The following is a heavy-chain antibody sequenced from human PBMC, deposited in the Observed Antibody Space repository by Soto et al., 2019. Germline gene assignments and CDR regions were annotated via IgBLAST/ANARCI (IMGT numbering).Heavy chain of an antibody. CDR1: GGSISSGGYY. J-gene: IGHJ3*02. CDR2: IYYSGST. CDR3: ARKGSGWPLRAFDI. V-gene: IGHV4-39*01. Sequence: PSETLSLTCTVSGGSISSGGYYWSWIRQHPGKGLEWIGSIYYSGSTYYNPSLKSRVTISVDTSKNQFSLKLSSVNAADTAVYYCARKGSGWPLRAFDIWGQGKMVTVSS. D-gene: IGHD6-19*01.